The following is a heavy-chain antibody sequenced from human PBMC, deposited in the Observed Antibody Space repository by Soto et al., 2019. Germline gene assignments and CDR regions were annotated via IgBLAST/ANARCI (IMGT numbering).Heavy chain of an antibody. CDR1: GGSISSGGYY. V-gene: IGHV4-31*03. Sequence: PSETLSLTCTVSGGSISSGGYYWSWIRQHPGKGLEWIGYIYYSGSTYYNPSLKSRVTISVDTSKNQFSLKLSSVTAADTAVYYCARDLLSDYGEHYYFDYWGQGTLVTVSS. D-gene: IGHD4-17*01. CDR2: IYYSGST. CDR3: ARDLLSDYGEHYYFDY. J-gene: IGHJ4*02.